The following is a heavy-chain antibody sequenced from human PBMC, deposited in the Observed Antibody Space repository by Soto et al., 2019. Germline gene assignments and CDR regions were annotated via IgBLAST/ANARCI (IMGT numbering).Heavy chain of an antibody. CDR3: ARSTRSGYHYFDY. V-gene: IGHV4-39*01. CDR1: GGSISSSIYY. J-gene: IGHJ4*02. CDR2: IYYSGTT. Sequence: SETLSLTCTVSGGSISSSIYYWGWIRQPPGRGLEWIASIYYSGTTYHNPSLKGRVTISVDTSKDQFSLKLTSVTAADTAVYYCARSTRSGYHYFDYWGQGALVTVSS. D-gene: IGHD5-12*01.